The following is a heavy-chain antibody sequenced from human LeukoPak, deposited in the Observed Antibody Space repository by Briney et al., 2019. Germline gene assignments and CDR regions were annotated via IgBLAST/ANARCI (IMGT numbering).Heavy chain of an antibody. V-gene: IGHV3-11*01. CDR3: ARDEGPSTYYYDSSGYTYFSH. Sequence: GGSLRLSCAASGFTFSDYYMSWIRQAPGKGLEWVSYISSSGSTIYYTDSVKGRFTISRDNAKNSLYLQMNSLRAEDTALYYCARDEGPSTYYYDSSGYTYFSHWGQGTLVTVSS. J-gene: IGHJ4*02. D-gene: IGHD3-22*01. CDR2: ISSSGSTI. CDR1: GFTFSDYY.